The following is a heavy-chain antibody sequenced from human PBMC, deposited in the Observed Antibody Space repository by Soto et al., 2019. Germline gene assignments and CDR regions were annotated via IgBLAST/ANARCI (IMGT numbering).Heavy chain of an antibody. CDR2: ISSSGNTI. Sequence: GGSLRLSCAASGFTFSSYAMNWVRQAPGKGLEWISYISSSGNTIYYADSVKGRFTISRDNAKNSLYLQMNSLRAEDTAVYYCARLYVTEYSQHWGQGTLVTVSS. CDR3: ARLYVTEYSQH. D-gene: IGHD3-16*01. V-gene: IGHV3-48*01. J-gene: IGHJ1*01. CDR1: GFTFSSYA.